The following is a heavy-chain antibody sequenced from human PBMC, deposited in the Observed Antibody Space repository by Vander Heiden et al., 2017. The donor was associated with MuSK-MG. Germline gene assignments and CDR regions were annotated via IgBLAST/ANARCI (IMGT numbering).Heavy chain of an antibody. J-gene: IGHJ4*02. CDR1: GRSISGGYYY. CDR2: IYYSGSN. CDR3: AREAYDFWSGYWDY. Sequence: QVQLQESGPGLVKPSQTLSLTCTVSGRSISGGYYYWSWIRQPPGKGLEWIGYIYYSGSNYYNPSLKSRVTISVDTSKNQFSLKLSSVTAADTAVYYCAREAYDFWSGYWDYWGQGTLVTVSS. V-gene: IGHV4-30-4*01. D-gene: IGHD3-3*01.